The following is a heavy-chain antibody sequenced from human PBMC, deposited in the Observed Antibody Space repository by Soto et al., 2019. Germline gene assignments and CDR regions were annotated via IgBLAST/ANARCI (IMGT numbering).Heavy chain of an antibody. CDR3: AKGSGGNCYSRFDY. Sequence: EVQLLESGGGLVQPGGSLRLSCAASGFTFSSYAMSWVRQAPGKGLEWVSAICGSGGATYYTDTVKGRFTISRDNSKNTLHLQMNNLRAEDTAIYYCAKGSGGNCYSRFDYCGQGTLVTVSS. CDR2: ICGSGGAT. V-gene: IGHV3-23*01. D-gene: IGHD2-15*01. J-gene: IGHJ4*02. CDR1: GFTFSSYA.